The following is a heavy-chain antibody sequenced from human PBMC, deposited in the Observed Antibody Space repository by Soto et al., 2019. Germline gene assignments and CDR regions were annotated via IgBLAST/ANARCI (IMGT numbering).Heavy chain of an antibody. CDR3: AREKVITMIRGVLDV. Sequence: GGSLRLSCADSGFTFSGYAMNWVPRAPGKGLEWVESINTLNHMFYADSVKGRFTISRDNAKNSLYLQMNSLRAEDTAVYYCAREKVITMIRGVLDVWGKGTSVTVSS. D-gene: IGHD3-10*01. J-gene: IGHJ6*04. CDR2: INTLNHM. CDR1: GFTFSGYA. V-gene: IGHV3-21*01.